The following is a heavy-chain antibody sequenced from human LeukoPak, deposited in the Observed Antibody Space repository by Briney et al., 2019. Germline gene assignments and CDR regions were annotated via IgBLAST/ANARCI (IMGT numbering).Heavy chain of an antibody. Sequence: PGGSLRLSCAASGFTFSSHAMNWVRQAPGKGLEWVSAICSNDNNTYYANSVKGRFTISRDNSKNTLYLQMNSLRAEDTAVYYCARGSGSYYDAFDIWGQGTMVTVSS. CDR3: ARGSGSYYDAFDI. J-gene: IGHJ3*02. D-gene: IGHD1-26*01. CDR1: GFTFSSHA. CDR2: ICSNDNNT. V-gene: IGHV3-23*01.